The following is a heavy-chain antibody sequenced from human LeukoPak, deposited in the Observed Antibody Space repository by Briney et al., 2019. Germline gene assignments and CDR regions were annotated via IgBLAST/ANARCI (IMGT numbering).Heavy chain of an antibody. D-gene: IGHD1-7*01. Sequence: SETLSLTCAVSGGSIASYYWNWIRQPPGKGLEWIGYIHHTGKNWYNPPLQSRVTLSVDTSKSEFSLRLNSVTAADTAVYYCAKWHEKLLAFDSWGQGTLVTVSS. CDR1: GGSIASYY. CDR2: IHHTGKN. CDR3: AKWHEKLLAFDS. J-gene: IGHJ4*02. V-gene: IGHV4-59*01.